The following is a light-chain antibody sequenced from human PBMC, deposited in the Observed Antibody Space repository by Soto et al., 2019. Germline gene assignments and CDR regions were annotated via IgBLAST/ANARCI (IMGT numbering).Light chain of an antibody. CDR1: NIGSES. J-gene: IGLJ1*01. CDR2: DDS. CDR3: QVWYSSTDLYV. V-gene: IGLV3-21*02. Sequence: SYELTQPPSVSVAPGQTARITCGGNNIGSESVHWYQQRPGQAPVLVVYDDSDRPSGIPERFSGSNSANTATLTISRVEAGDEADYYRQVWYSSTDLYVFGSGTKVTVL.